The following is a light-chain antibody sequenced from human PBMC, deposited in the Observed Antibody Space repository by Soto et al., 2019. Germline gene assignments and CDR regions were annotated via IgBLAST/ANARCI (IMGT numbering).Light chain of an antibody. CDR2: DAS. CDR1: QTVSSRY. CDR3: QQYGSSNPYT. J-gene: IGKJ2*01. Sequence: EIVLPQTPATLSVSLGESATLSCGASQTVSSRYLAWYQQRPGLAPRLLMYDASSRAAGIPDRFSGSGSGRVFTLTISRLEPEDSAVYYCQQYGSSNPYTFGQGTNLEIK. V-gene: IGKV3D-20*01.